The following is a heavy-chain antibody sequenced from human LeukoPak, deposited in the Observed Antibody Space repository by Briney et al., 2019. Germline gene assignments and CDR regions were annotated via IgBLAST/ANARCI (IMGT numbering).Heavy chain of an antibody. J-gene: IGHJ3*01. CDR1: GFTFSNYW. V-gene: IGHV3-74*01. Sequence: GGSLRLSCVASGFTFSNYWMQWVRQVPGKGLVWVSRLNGDGTNIIYADSVKGRFTISRDNAENTLYLQMDSLRAEDTALYYCARSQSGVFDVWGQGTMVTVSS. CDR3: ARSQSGVFDV. CDR2: LNGDGTNI. D-gene: IGHD2-8*01.